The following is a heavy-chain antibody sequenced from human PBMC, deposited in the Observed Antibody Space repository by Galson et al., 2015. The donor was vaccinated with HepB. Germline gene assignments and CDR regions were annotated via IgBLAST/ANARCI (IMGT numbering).Heavy chain of an antibody. Sequence: SLRLSCAASEFTLSNYSLIWVRQAPGKGLECISYINSRRTTIKYADSVRGRFIISRDNAKNSLSLQMNGLRDDDTAIYYCADVGGGHWGQGALVTVSS. J-gene: IGHJ4*02. CDR2: INSRRTTI. V-gene: IGHV3-48*02. CDR1: EFTLSNYS. CDR3: ADVGGGH. D-gene: IGHD3-16*01.